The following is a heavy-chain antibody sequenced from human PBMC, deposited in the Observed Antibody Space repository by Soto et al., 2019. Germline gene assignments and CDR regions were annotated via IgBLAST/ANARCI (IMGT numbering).Heavy chain of an antibody. CDR2: ISAYNGNT. J-gene: IGHJ4*02. CDR3: ARVERVTGTTTGEFDY. D-gene: IGHD1-20*01. Sequence: ASVKVSCKASGYTFTSYGISWVRQAPGQGLEWMGWISAYNGNTNYAQKLQGRVTMTTDTSTSTAYIELRSLKSDGTAVYDCARVERVTGTTTGEFDYWGQGTLVTVSS. CDR1: GYTFTSYG. V-gene: IGHV1-18*01.